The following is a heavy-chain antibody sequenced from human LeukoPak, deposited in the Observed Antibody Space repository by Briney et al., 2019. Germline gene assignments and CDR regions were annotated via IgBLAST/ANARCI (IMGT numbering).Heavy chain of an antibody. J-gene: IGHJ4*02. CDR2: ISYDGSNK. CDR3: AKDSAPISLRWLQLDDY. V-gene: IGHV3-30*18. D-gene: IGHD5-24*01. Sequence: GGSLRLSCAASGFTFSSYGMHWVRQAPGKGLEWVAVISYDGSNKYYADSVKGRFTISRDNSKNTLYLQMNSLRAEDTAVYYCAKDSAPISLRWLQLDDYWDQGTLVTVSS. CDR1: GFTFSSYG.